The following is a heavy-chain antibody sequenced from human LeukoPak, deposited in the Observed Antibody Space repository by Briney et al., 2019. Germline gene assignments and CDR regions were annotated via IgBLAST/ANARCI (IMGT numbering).Heavy chain of an antibody. D-gene: IGHD3-3*01. CDR3: AKGQSRDDFWSGYLPHFDY. V-gene: IGHV3-53*01. CDR2: IHSGDNT. J-gene: IGHJ4*02. Sequence: GGSLRLSCAASGFTVSSNYMTWVRQAPGKGLEWVSVIHSGDNTYYADSVKGRFTISRDNSKNTFYLQMNSLRVEDTAVYYCAKGQSRDDFWSGYLPHFDYWGQGTLVTVFS. CDR1: GFTVSSNY.